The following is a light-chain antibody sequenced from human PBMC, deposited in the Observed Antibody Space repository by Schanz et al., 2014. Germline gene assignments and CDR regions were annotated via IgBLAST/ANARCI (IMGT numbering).Light chain of an antibody. Sequence: QSALTQPASVSGSPGQSITISCTGTSSDIGSYNYVSWYQQYPGEAPKLIIYDVTYRPSGVSHRFSGSKSGNTASLTISGLQAEDEADYYCSSYATTNTLVFGGGTKLTVL. V-gene: IGLV2-14*01. CDR2: DVT. CDR3: SSYATTNTLV. J-gene: IGLJ2*01. CDR1: SSDIGSYNY.